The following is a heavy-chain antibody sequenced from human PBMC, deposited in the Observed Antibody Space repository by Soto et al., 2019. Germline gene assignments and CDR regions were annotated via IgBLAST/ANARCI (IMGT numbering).Heavy chain of an antibody. CDR2: VYYSGTT. CDR3: ARAGSTWRYFFDY. D-gene: IGHD6-13*01. Sequence: WTWIRQPPGKGLEWVGYVYYSGTTYYNPSLQSRVTISVDTSKNQFSLKVKSVTAADTALYYCARAGSTWRYFFDYWGQGSLVTVSS. V-gene: IGHV4-59*01. J-gene: IGHJ4*02.